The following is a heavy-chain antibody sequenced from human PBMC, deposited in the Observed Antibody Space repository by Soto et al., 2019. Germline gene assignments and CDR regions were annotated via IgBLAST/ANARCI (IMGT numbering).Heavy chain of an antibody. D-gene: IGHD3-10*01. CDR2: INHSGST. CDR3: ARGVTMVRGVQNFSFDI. J-gene: IGHJ3*02. Sequence: SETMSLTCAVYGGCFSGYYWSWIRQPPGKGLEWIGEINHSGSTNYNPSLKSRVTISVDTSKNQFSLKLSSVTAADTAVYYCARGVTMVRGVQNFSFDIWGQGTMVTVSS. V-gene: IGHV4-34*01. CDR1: GGCFSGYY.